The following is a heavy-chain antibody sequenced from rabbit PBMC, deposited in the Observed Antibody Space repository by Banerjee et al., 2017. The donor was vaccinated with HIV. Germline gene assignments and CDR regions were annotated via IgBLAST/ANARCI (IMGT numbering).Heavy chain of an antibody. CDR3: ARAGYSGYPYTRDGMDL. V-gene: IGHV1S43*01. J-gene: IGHJ6*01. CDR1: AFSFRSSYY. Sequence: QEQLEESCVDLVQPSVSLTLTCTASAFSFRSSYYMCWVRQAPGKGLEWIACLSAGSSGSAYYANWVNGRFTISRSTSLNTVDLKMTSLTAADTATYFCARAGYSGYPYTRDGMDLWGPGTLVTVS. D-gene: IGHD7-1*01. CDR2: LSAGSSGSA.